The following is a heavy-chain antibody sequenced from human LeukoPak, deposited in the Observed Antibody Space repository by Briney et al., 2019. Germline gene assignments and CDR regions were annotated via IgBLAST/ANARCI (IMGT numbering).Heavy chain of an antibody. CDR1: GFTFRNEE. Sequence: PGGSLRLSCVVSGFTFRNEEMNWVRQAPGKGLEWIAYISNTGSPIHYRDSVKGRFTISRDNAQSPLFLQMNSLRPDDTAIYYCARGGNYAPFDYWGQGALVAVS. CDR2: ISNTGSPI. J-gene: IGHJ4*02. D-gene: IGHD1-26*01. CDR3: ARGGNYAPFDY. V-gene: IGHV3-48*03.